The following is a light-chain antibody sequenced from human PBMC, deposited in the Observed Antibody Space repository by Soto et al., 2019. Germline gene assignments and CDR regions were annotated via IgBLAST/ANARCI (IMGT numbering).Light chain of an antibody. Sequence: DVQMTQSPSTLSGSVGDRVTITCRASQTISSWLAWYQQKPGKAPKLLMYTASNLQSGVPSRFSGSGSGTDFTLTISSLQPEDFATYYCQQYSNSPITFGQGTRM. V-gene: IGKV1-5*01. CDR2: TAS. CDR3: QQYSNSPIT. J-gene: IGKJ5*01. CDR1: QTISSW.